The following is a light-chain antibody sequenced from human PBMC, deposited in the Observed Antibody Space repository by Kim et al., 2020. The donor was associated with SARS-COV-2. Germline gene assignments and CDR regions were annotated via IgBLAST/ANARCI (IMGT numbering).Light chain of an antibody. CDR2: DVS. CDR1: SSDIGISDY. Sequence: GQSYTISCTGTSSDIGISDYVSWSQQHPGKAPKLMIYDVSKRPSGVSDRFSGSKSGNTASLTISGLQAEDEADYYCASYTSTYTWVFGGGTQLTVL. CDR3: ASYTSTYTWV. J-gene: IGLJ3*02. V-gene: IGLV2-14*03.